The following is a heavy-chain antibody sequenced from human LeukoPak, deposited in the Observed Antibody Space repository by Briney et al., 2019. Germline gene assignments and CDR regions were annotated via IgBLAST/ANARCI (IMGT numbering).Heavy chain of an antibody. D-gene: IGHD2-2*02. CDR1: GGTFSSYA. V-gene: IGHV1-69*10. CDR3: ARDRGVGIVVVPAAIGSWFDP. Sequence: ASVKVSCKASGGTFSSYAISWVRQAPGQGLEWMGGIIPILGIANYAQKFQGRVTITADKSTSTAYMELSSLRSEDTAVYYCARDRGVGIVVVPAAIGSWFDPWGQGTLVTVSS. J-gene: IGHJ5*02. CDR2: IIPILGIA.